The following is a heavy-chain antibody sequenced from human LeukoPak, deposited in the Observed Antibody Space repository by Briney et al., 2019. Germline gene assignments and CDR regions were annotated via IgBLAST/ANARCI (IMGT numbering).Heavy chain of an antibody. Sequence: SETLSLTCTVSGGSISRYYWSWIRQPPGRGRGGRGNIYYSGSTNYNPSLKSRVPISVDTSKNQFSLKLSSVTAADTAVYYCARHGAYDFWSGLYYFDYWGQGTLVTVSS. CDR2: IYYSGST. V-gene: IGHV4-59*08. CDR3: ARHGAYDFWSGLYYFDY. D-gene: IGHD3-3*01. J-gene: IGHJ4*02. CDR1: GGSISRYY.